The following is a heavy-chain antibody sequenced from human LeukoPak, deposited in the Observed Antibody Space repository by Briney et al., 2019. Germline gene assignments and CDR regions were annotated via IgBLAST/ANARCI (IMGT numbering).Heavy chain of an antibody. D-gene: IGHD1-1*01. Sequence: GESLKISCKGSGYTFTNYWIGWVRQMPGKGLEWMGIIYPDDSDTRYSSSFQGQVTTSADKSINTAYLQWSSLKASDTAMYYCARPRVSGTSFDYWGQGTLVTVSS. CDR3: ARPRVSGTSFDY. CDR1: GYTFTNYW. CDR2: IYPDDSDT. V-gene: IGHV5-51*01. J-gene: IGHJ4*02.